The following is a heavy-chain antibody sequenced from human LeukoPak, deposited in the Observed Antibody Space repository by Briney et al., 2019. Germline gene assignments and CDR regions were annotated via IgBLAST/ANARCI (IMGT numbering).Heavy chain of an antibody. Sequence: VASVTVSCKASGGTFSSYAISWVRQAPGQGLEWMGGIIPIFGTANYAQKFQGRVTITADESTSTAYMELSSLRSEDTAVYYCARDFLPTVVVRSGWFDPWGQGTLVTVSS. CDR1: GGTFSSYA. V-gene: IGHV1-69*13. J-gene: IGHJ5*02. D-gene: IGHD2-15*01. CDR3: ARDFLPTVVVRSGWFDP. CDR2: IIPIFGTA.